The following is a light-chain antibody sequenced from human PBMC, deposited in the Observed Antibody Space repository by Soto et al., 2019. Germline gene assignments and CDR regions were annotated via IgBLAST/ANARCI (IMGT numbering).Light chain of an antibody. CDR2: QDS. CDR1: KLGDKY. Sequence: SYELTQPPSVSVSPGQTASITCSGDKLGDKYACWYQQKPGQSPVLVIYQDSKRPSGIPERFSGSNSGNTATLTISGTQAMDEADYYCGTWDTSLRVFYVFGSGTKLTVL. CDR3: GTWDTSLRVFYV. J-gene: IGLJ1*01. V-gene: IGLV3-1*01.